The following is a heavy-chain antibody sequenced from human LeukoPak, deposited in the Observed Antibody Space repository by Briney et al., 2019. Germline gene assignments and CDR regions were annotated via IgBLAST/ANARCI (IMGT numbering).Heavy chain of an antibody. CDR1: GFTFSSYA. D-gene: IGHD6-13*01. CDR2: ISGSGGST. V-gene: IGHV3-23*01. CDR3: AKDLRGTSSWYLVDY. J-gene: IGHJ4*02. Sequence: GGSLRLSCAASGFTFSSYAMSWVRQAPGKGLEWVSAISGSGGSTYYADSVKGRFTISRDNSKNTLHLQMNSLRAEDTAIYYCAKDLRGTSSWYLVDYWGQGTLVTVSS.